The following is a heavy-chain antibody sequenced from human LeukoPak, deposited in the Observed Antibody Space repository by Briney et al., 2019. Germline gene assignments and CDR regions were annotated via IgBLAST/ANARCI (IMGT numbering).Heavy chain of an antibody. J-gene: IGHJ5*02. V-gene: IGHV1-69*05. D-gene: IGHD2-2*01. CDR1: GGTFSSYA. CDR2: IIPIFGTA. Sequence: SVKVSCKASGGTFSSYAISWVRQAPGQGLEWMGGIIPIFGTANYAQKFQGRVTITTDESTSTAYMELSSLRSEDTAVYYCARDQPGYCSSTSCYGGFDPWGQGTLVTVSS. CDR3: ARDQPGYCSSTSCYGGFDP.